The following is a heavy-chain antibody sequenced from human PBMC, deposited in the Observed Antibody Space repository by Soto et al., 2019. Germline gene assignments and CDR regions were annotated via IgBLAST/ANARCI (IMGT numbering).Heavy chain of an antibody. V-gene: IGHV3-21*06. Sequence: RLSCAASGFTFSSYSMNWVRQAPGKGLEWVSSISSTTNYIYYGDSMKGRFTISRDNAKNSLYLEMNSLRAEDTAVYYCARESEDLTSNFDYWGQGTLVTVSS. CDR3: ARESEDLTSNFDY. CDR1: GFTFSSYS. CDR2: ISSTTNYI. J-gene: IGHJ4*02.